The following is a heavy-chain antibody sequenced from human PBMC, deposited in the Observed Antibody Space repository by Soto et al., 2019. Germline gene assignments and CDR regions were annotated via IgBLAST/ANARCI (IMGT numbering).Heavy chain of an antibody. CDR3: ARDGVGYCSGGSCYYAYYYYYMDV. J-gene: IGHJ6*03. CDR2: INSDGSST. V-gene: IGHV3-74*01. D-gene: IGHD2-15*01. CDR1: GFTFSSYW. Sequence: EVQLVESGGGLVQPGGSLRLSCAASGFTFSSYWMHWVRQAPGKGLVWVSRINSDGSSTSYADSVKGRFTISRDNAKNTLYLQMNSLRAEDTSMYYCARDGVGYCSGGSCYYAYYYYYMDVWGKGTTVTVSS.